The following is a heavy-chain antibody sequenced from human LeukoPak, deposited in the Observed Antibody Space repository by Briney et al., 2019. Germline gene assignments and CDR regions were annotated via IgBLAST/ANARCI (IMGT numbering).Heavy chain of an antibody. CDR2: IYYNGST. D-gene: IGHD1-26*01. CDR1: GGSISSYY. CDR3: ARLARIEKDAFDI. J-gene: IGHJ3*02. Sequence: SETLSLTCTVSGGSISSYYWSWIRQPPGKGLEWIGYIYYNGSTNYNPSLKSRVTISVDTSKNQFSLKLSSVTAADTAVYYCARLARIEKDAFDIWGQGTMVTVSS. V-gene: IGHV4-59*01.